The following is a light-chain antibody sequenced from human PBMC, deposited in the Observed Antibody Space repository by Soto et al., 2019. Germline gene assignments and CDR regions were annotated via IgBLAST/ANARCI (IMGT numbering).Light chain of an antibody. CDR2: KAS. V-gene: IGKV1-5*03. CDR1: QSISSW. CDR3: QHYNSYAYT. J-gene: IGKJ2*01. Sequence: DLQMTQFPSTLSASVGDSVTITCRASQSISSWLAWYQQKPGKAPKVLIYKASSLESGVPSRFSGIGSGTEFTLTISSLQPDDFATYYCQHYNSYAYTFGQGTKLEIK.